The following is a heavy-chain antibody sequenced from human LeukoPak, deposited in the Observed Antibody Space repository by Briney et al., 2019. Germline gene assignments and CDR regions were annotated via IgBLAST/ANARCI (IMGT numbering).Heavy chain of an antibody. CDR3: ARDGPIGQYYYGMDV. CDR1: GGSISCYY. V-gene: IGHV4-59*01. CDR2: LYYSGST. J-gene: IGHJ6*02. Sequence: SETLSLTCTVSGGSISCYYWSWIRQPPGKGLEWIGYLYYSGSTNYNRSLKSGVTISVDTSKNQFSLKLSSVTAADTAVYYCARDGPIGQYYYGMDVWGQGTTVTVSS.